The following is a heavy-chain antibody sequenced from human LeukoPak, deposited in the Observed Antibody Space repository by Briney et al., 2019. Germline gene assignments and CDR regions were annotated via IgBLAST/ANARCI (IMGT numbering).Heavy chain of an antibody. Sequence: GGSLRLSCLASGFTFSDYYMSWIRQAPGKGLEWVACISRGATTIYYPDSVKGRFTISRDNAKNSLYLQMNSLRAEDTAVYYCARDSTVRASPPGYWGQGTLVTVSS. D-gene: IGHD2-21*01. CDR1: GFTFSDYY. CDR2: ISRGATTI. J-gene: IGHJ4*02. V-gene: IGHV3-11*04. CDR3: ARDSTVRASPPGY.